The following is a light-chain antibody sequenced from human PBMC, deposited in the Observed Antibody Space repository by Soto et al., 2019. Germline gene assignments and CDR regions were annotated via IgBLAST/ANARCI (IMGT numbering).Light chain of an antibody. J-gene: IGKJ2*01. CDR3: QQYYTTPYT. CDR1: QTVLYSLNNKNH. V-gene: IGKV4-1*01. Sequence: DIVMTQSPDSLAVSLGERATINCRSSQTVLYSLNNKNHLAWYQQKPGQPPKLLIYWASTRESGVPDRFSGSGSGTDFTLTISSLQAEDVAVYYCQQYYTTPYTFGQGTKLEI. CDR2: WAS.